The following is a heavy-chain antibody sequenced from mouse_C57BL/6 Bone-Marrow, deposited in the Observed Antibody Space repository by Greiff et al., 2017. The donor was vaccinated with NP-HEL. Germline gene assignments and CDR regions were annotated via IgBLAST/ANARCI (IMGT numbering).Heavy chain of an antibody. Sequence: QVQLKESGPELVKPGASVKISCKASGYSFTSYYIHWVKQRPGQGLEWIGWIYPGSGNTKYNEKFKGKATLTADTSSSTAYMQLSSLTSEDSAVYYCARSLGGGFAYWGQGTLVTVSA. CDR3: ARSLGGGFAY. D-gene: IGHD1-1*02. V-gene: IGHV1-66*01. CDR1: GYSFTSYY. CDR2: IYPGSGNT. J-gene: IGHJ3*01.